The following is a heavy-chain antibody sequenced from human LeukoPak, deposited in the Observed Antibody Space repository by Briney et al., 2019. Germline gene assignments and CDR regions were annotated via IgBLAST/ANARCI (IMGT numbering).Heavy chain of an antibody. CDR2: IIPMFNTT. Sequence: GSSVKVSCKASGGTFNDYAINWVRQAPGQGLEWMGRIIPMFNTTNYAQKFQGRVTITADESTSTGYMEVSSLRPEDTAVYFCAKGRAMDYNYDMDVWGQGTTVTISS. V-gene: IGHV1-69*15. CDR1: GGTFNDYA. CDR3: AKGRAMDYNYDMDV. J-gene: IGHJ6*02.